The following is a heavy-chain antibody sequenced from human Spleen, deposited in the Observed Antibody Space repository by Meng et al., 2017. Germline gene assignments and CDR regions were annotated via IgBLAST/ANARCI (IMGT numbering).Heavy chain of an antibody. CDR1: RFTFSNYW. D-gene: IGHD1-26*01. CDR2: IWYDGSNK. CDR3: ARDPMDSGSYSDY. J-gene: IGHJ4*02. Sequence: LSLTCAASRFTFSNYWMTWVRQAPGKGLEWVTIIWYDGSNKYYADSVKGRFTISRDNSKNTLYLQMNSLRVEDTAIYYCARDPMDSGSYSDYWGQGTLVTVSS. V-gene: IGHV3-33*08.